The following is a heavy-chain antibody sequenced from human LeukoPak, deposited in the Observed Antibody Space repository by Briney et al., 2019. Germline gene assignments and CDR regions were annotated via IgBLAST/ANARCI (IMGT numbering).Heavy chain of an antibody. D-gene: IGHD5-12*01. CDR1: GDSISSSSYC. J-gene: IGHJ3*02. V-gene: IGHV4-39*01. CDR2: IYNSANT. CDR3: ARHSRSAYTGYENAFDI. Sequence: SETLSLTCTVSGDSISSSSYCWDWIRQPPGKELEWIGNIYNSANTHYNPSLKARITMSVDTSKNQFSLKLNSVTAADTGIYYCARHSRSAYTGYENAFDIWGQGTMVTVSS.